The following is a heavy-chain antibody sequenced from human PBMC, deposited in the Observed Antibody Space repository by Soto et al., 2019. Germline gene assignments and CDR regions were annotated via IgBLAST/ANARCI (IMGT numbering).Heavy chain of an antibody. CDR2: INPNNGGT. V-gene: IGHV1-2*04. J-gene: IGHJ6*02. Sequence: ASVKVSCKASGYTFTGYYIHWVRQAPGQGLEWMGWINPNNGGTNYAQKFQGWVTMTRDTSISTAYMELSRLRSDDTAVYYCVRDRVVRGADGMDVWGQGTTVTVSS. CDR1: GYTFTGYY. D-gene: IGHD3-10*01. CDR3: VRDRVVRGADGMDV.